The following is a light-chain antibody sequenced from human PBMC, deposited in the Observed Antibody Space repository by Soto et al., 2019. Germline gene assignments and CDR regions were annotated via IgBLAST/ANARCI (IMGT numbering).Light chain of an antibody. Sequence: EIVLTQSPATLSLSPGERATLSCTASQSVSSYLAWYQQKPGQAPRLLIYDASNRATGIPARFSGSGSGTDFTLTISSLEPEDFAVNYCQQRSYWPPRITFGQGTRLE. CDR3: QQRSYWPPRIT. CDR2: DAS. V-gene: IGKV3-11*01. CDR1: QSVSSY. J-gene: IGKJ5*01.